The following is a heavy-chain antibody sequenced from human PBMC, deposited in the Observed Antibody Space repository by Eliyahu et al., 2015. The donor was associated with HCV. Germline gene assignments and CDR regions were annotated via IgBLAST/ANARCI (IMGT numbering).Heavy chain of an antibody. CDR3: AKDRYGSGSFYKSDV. D-gene: IGHD3-10*01. CDR2: LXXSGVST. J-gene: IGHJ6*02. CDR1: GXTFXXXA. Sequence: EVQLLESGGGLVQPGGSXRLSCAAPGXTFXXXAMTWVRQAPGKGLXWVSALXXSGVSTYYADSVKGRFTISRDNSKKTLYLQMNSLRAEDTAIYYCAKDRYGSGSFYKSDVWGQGTTVTVSS. V-gene: IGHV3-23*01.